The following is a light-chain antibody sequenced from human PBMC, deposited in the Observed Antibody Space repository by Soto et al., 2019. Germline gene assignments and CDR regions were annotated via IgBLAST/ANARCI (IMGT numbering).Light chain of an antibody. CDR2: EVS. J-gene: IGLJ3*02. V-gene: IGLV2-8*01. CDR3: SSYAGSNNWV. CDR1: SSDVGSYNY. Sequence: QSALTQPPSASGSPGQSVTISCTGISSDVGSYNYVSWYQQHPGKAPKLMIYEVSKRPSGVPDRFSGSKSGNAASLTVSGLQAEDEADYYCSSYAGSNNWVFGGGTQLTVL.